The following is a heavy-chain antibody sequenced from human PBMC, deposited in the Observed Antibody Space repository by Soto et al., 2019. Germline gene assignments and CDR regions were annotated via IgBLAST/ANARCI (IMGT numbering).Heavy chain of an antibody. V-gene: IGHV3-23*01. CDR1: GFTFSSYA. CDR3: ARGDRGGSGSPASYYYSGFDV. CDR2: VSAGGDMT. Sequence: DVQLLESGGHLVQPGGSLRLSCAASGFTFSSYAMSWVHQAPGKGLEWVSSVSAGGDMTYYSDSVKGRFTISRDNSNNALFLQMNSLRIEDTALYYCARGDRGGSGSPASYYYSGFDVWGQGTTVTVS. D-gene: IGHD3-10*01. J-gene: IGHJ6*02.